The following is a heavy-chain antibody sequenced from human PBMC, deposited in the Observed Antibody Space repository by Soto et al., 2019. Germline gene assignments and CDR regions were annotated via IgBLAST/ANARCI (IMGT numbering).Heavy chain of an antibody. D-gene: IGHD3-10*01. Sequence: DVQLLESGGGLVQWGGSLRLSCVTSGFTFSTYGMTWVRQAPGKGLEWVSYGGSGGSRYYAESVKGRFTISRDNSKNTLSPEMNSLRAEATATYYCVTFRGRPYPSSYMDVWGKGTTVPVSS. CDR3: VTFRGRPYPSSYMDV. CDR2: YGGSGGSR. CDR1: GFTFSTYG. J-gene: IGHJ6*03. V-gene: IGHV3-23*01.